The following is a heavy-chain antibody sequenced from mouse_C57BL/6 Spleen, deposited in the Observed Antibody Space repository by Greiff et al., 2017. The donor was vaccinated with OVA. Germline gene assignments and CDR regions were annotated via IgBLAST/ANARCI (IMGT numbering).Heavy chain of an antibody. CDR1: GYTFTSYW. J-gene: IGHJ3*01. Sequence: QVHVKQPGAELVKPGASVKMSCKASGYTFTSYWITWVKQRPGQGLEWIGDIYPGSGSTNYNEKFKSKATLTVDTSSSTAYMQLSSLTSEDSAVYYCARWATGSWFAYWGQGTLVTVSA. D-gene: IGHD4-1*02. CDR2: IYPGSGST. V-gene: IGHV1-55*01. CDR3: ARWATGSWFAY.